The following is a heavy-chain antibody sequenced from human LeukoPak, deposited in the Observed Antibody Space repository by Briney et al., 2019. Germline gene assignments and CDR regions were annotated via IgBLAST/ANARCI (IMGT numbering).Heavy chain of an antibody. D-gene: IGHD3-16*02. J-gene: IGHJ4*02. V-gene: IGHV1-46*01. CDR1: GYTFTSYY. CDR3: ARQRLGELSLSR. CDR2: INPSGGST. Sequence: GASVKVSCKASGYTFTSYYMHWVRQAPGQGLEWMGIINPSGGSTSYAQKFQGRVTITRDTSTSTVYMELSSLRSEDTAVYYCARQRLGELSLSRWGQGTLVTVSS.